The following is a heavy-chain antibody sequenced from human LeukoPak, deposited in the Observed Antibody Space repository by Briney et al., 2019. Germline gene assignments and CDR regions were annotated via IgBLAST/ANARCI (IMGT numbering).Heavy chain of an antibody. D-gene: IGHD6-19*01. Sequence: PSQTLSLTCTVSGGSISSGDYYWSWIRQPPGKGLEWIGYIYYSGSTYYNPSLKSRVTISVDTSKNQFSLKLSSVTAADTAVYYCARVRASSGWYEGDYWGQGTLVTVSS. J-gene: IGHJ4*02. V-gene: IGHV4-30-4*08. CDR2: IYYSGST. CDR1: GGSISSGDYY. CDR3: ARVRASSGWYEGDY.